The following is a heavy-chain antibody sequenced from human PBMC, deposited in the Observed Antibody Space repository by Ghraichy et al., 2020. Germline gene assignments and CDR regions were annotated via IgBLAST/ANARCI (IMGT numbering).Heavy chain of an antibody. J-gene: IGHJ1*01. Sequence: SETLSLTCAVYGGSFSGYYWSWIRQPPGKGLEWIGEINHSGSTNYNPSLKSRVTISVDTSKNQFSLKLSSVTAADTAVYYCARGIRMRLSSWYANEYFQHWGQGTLVTVSS. CDR3: ARGIRMRLSSWYANEYFQH. V-gene: IGHV4-34*01. D-gene: IGHD6-13*01. CDR1: GGSFSGYY. CDR2: INHSGST.